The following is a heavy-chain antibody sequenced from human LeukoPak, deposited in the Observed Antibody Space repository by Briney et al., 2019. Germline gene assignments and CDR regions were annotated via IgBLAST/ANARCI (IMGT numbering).Heavy chain of an antibody. CDR1: DFTLRSYS. V-gene: IGHV3-30-3*01. D-gene: IGHD5-24*01. J-gene: IGHJ4*02. CDR3: ARKRGDGYNPEDH. CDR2: ISDVVNRI. Sequence: GGSLRLSCAVSDFTLRSYSMHSVRQAPGKGLEWVAFISDVVNRIYHADSVKGRFTISRDTSKNALYLEMNSLRPDDTALYYCARKRGDGYNPEDHWGQGTLVTVSS.